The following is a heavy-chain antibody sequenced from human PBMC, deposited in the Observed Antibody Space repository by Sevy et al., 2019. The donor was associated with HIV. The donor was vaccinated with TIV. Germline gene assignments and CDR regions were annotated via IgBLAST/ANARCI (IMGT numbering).Heavy chain of an antibody. Sequence: GGSLRLSCAASGFTFSSYGMHWVRQAPGKGLEWVAVISYDGSNKYYADSVKGRFTISRDNSKNTLYLQMNSLRAEDTAVYYCAKASSTGAFDIWGQGTRVTVSS. V-gene: IGHV3-30*18. CDR1: GFTFSSYG. CDR2: ISYDGSNK. D-gene: IGHD2-2*01. CDR3: AKASSTGAFDI. J-gene: IGHJ3*02.